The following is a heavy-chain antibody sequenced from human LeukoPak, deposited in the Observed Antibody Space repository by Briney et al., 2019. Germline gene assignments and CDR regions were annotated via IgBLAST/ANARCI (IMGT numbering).Heavy chain of an antibody. CDR1: GGSISSGGYY. J-gene: IGHJ5*02. D-gene: IGHD3-3*01. V-gene: IGHV4-31*03. CDR3: ARHRAKASGAWLDP. CDR2: IYYSGGT. Sequence: SQTLSLTCTVSGGSISSGGYYWSWIRQHPGKGLERIGYIYYSGGTYYNPSLKSRVTISVDTSKNQFSLKLSSVTAADTAVYYCARHRAKASGAWLDPWGQGTLVTVSS.